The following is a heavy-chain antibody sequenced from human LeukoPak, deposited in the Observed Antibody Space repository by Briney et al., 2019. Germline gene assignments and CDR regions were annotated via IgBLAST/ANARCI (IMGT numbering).Heavy chain of an antibody. V-gene: IGHV4-59*01. D-gene: IGHD3-22*01. Sequence: PSETLSLTCTVSGGSISSYYWSWVQQPTGKGLEWIGYIYYSRSTNYNPSLKSRVTISVDKSKNQFSLKLSSVTAADTAVYYCARVANYYDGSGYYSYFDYWGQGTLVTVSS. CDR1: GGSISSYY. J-gene: IGHJ4*02. CDR3: ARVANYYDGSGYYSYFDY. CDR2: IYYSRST.